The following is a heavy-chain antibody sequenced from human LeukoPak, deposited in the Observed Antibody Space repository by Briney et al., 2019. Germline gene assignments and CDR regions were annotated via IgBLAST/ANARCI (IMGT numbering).Heavy chain of an antibody. V-gene: IGHV1-18*01. J-gene: IGHJ4*02. CDR1: GYTFTHYG. D-gene: IGHD3-16*01. Sequence: ASVKVSCKASGYTFTHYGITWVRQSPGQGLAWMRWINTYNGDTKCAQKLQGRVTMTTDTSASTAFMELRSLRSDDSAVYYCARGIRSPLFDYWGLGTLVTVSP. CDR3: ARGIRSPLFDY. CDR2: INTYNGDT.